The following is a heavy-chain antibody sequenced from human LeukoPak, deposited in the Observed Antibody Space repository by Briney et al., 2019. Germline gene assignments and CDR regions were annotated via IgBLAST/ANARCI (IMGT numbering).Heavy chain of an antibody. J-gene: IGHJ4*02. D-gene: IGHD2-21*01. CDR3: ARGVVIAPQTFDY. Sequence: RSSETLSLTCTVSGVSISSGSYYWSWLRQPAGKGLEWIGRIYTSGSTNYNPSLKSRVTISVDTSKNQFSLKLSSVTAADTAVYYCARGVVIAPQTFDYWGQGTLVTVSS. CDR2: IYTSGST. V-gene: IGHV4-61*02. CDR1: GVSISSGSYY.